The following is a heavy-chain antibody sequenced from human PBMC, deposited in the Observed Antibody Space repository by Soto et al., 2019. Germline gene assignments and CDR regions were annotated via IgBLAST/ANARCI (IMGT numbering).Heavy chain of an antibody. CDR2: TYCRSKWYN. J-gene: IGHJ6*02. V-gene: IGHV6-1*01. Sequence: QTLSLSCVISGDCVSRNSAAWNWIRQSPTRGIEWLGRTYCRSKWYNYYAVSVKSRITINPDTSKNQFSLQLNSVSPEDTAVYYCARDFPEGYYCFGMDVWGQGTTVTVSS. CDR3: ARDFPEGYYCFGMDV. CDR1: GDCVSRNSAA.